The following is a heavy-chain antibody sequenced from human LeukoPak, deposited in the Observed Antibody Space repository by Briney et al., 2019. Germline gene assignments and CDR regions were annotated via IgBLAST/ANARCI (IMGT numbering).Heavy chain of an antibody. V-gene: IGHV3-23*01. CDR2: ISSTYVTT. Sequence: GGSLRLSCGASGFTFSNYAMTWVRQAPGKGLEWVSAISSTYVTTYYADSVKGRFTISSDNSKNTLYLQMNSLRAEDTAVYYCAKGSMEYSSSAALGYWGQGTLVTVSS. D-gene: IGHD6-6*01. CDR3: AKGSMEYSSSAALGY. CDR1: GFTFSNYA. J-gene: IGHJ4*02.